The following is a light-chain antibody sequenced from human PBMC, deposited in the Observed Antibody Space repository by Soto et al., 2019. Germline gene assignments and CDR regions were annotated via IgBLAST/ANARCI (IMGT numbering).Light chain of an antibody. J-gene: IGKJ4*01. V-gene: IGKV3-11*01. CDR1: QSVRSY. CDR2: DVS. Sequence: EIVLTQSPATLSLSPGERATLSCRASQSVRSYLSWYQQKPGQAPRLLIFDVSKRATGIPARFSGSGSETDFTLTISNLEPEDFAVYYCQKRVNGPTFGGGTKVEIK. CDR3: QKRVNGPT.